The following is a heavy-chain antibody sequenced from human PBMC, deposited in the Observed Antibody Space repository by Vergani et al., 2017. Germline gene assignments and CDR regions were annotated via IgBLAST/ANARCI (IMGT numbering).Heavy chain of an antibody. CDR1: GYTFTYYK. CDR2: INTNTGDA. V-gene: IGHV7-4-1*02. J-gene: IGHJ4*02. D-gene: IGHD6-13*01. CDR3: ARGGIAAAVAIDY. Sequence: QEQLVQSGSELRKPGASVQISCKTSGYTFTYYKINWVRQAPGQGLEYMGWINTNTGDATYAQGFTGRFVFSLDTSVRTAYLQISSLQAEDTAVYYCARGGIAAAVAIDYWGQGTLVTVSS.